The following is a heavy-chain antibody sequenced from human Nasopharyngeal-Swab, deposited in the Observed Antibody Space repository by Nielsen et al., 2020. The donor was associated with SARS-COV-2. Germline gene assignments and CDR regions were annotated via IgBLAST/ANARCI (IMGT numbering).Heavy chain of an antibody. V-gene: IGHV3-53*01. CDR3: ARVRGSYYFDY. CDR1: GFTFSSYA. CDR2: IYSGGST. J-gene: IGHJ4*02. D-gene: IGHD1-26*01. Sequence: GGSLRLSCAASGFTFSSYAMSWVRQAPGKGLEWVSVIYSGGSTYYADSVKGRFTISRDNSKNTLYLQMNSLRAEDTAVYYCARVRGSYYFDYWGQGTLVTVSS.